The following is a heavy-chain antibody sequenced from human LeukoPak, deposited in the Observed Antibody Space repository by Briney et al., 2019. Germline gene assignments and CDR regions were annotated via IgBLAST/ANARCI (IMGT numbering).Heavy chain of an antibody. J-gene: IGHJ3*02. Sequence: AETLSLTCAVCGGSFSGYYWSWIRQPPGKGLEWIGEINHSGSTNYNPSLKSRVTISVDTYKNQYSLKLSSVTAADTAVYYCARTRKPEGRSSWIDAFDIWGQGTMVTVSS. CDR3: ARTRKPEGRSSWIDAFDI. D-gene: IGHD6-13*01. CDR1: GGSFSGYY. V-gene: IGHV4-34*01. CDR2: INHSGST.